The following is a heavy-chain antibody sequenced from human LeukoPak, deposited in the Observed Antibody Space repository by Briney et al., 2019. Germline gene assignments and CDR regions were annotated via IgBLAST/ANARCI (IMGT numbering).Heavy chain of an antibody. CDR1: GFTLRNYL. V-gene: IGHV3-74*01. CDR2: LHSNGAFT. Sequence: GALKLSFSASGFTLRNYLMHWVRQAPRKGLSWVARLHSNGAFTTYADSVKGRFTISRDTAKNTLYLQMNSLRVEDTAVYYCARFVVVTAGDYWGQGTLVTVSS. D-gene: IGHD2-21*02. J-gene: IGHJ4*01. CDR3: ARFVVVTAGDY.